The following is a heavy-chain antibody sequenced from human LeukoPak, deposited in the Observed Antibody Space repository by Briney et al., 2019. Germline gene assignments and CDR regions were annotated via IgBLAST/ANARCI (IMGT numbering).Heavy chain of an antibody. D-gene: IGHD2-15*01. Sequence: PSETLSLTCAVSGGSISSNSYYWGWIRQPPGKGLEWIGEINHSGSTNYNPSLKSRVTISVDTSKNQFSLKLSSVTAADTAVYYCARSRAHCSGGSCYWKSKYYFDYWGQGTLVTVSS. J-gene: IGHJ4*02. CDR1: GGSISSNSYY. V-gene: IGHV4-39*07. CDR3: ARSRAHCSGGSCYWKSKYYFDY. CDR2: INHSGST.